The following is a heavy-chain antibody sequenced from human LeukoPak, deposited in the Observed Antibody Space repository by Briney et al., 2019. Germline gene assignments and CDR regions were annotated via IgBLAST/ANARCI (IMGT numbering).Heavy chain of an antibody. Sequence: GGSLRLSCAASGFTFSRYSMNWVRQAPGKGLEWVSSISYSSSTIYYADSVKGRFTISRDNAKNSLYLQMNSLRAEDTAVYYCARPYCSSSSCYWYFDYWGQGTLVTVSS. CDR2: ISYSSSTI. J-gene: IGHJ4*02. CDR1: GFTFSRYS. D-gene: IGHD2-2*01. V-gene: IGHV3-48*04. CDR3: ARPYCSSSSCYWYFDY.